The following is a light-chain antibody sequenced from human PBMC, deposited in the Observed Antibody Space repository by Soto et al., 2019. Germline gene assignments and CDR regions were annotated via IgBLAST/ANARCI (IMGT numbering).Light chain of an antibody. CDR3: KKYNSAPHT. CDR1: QGISNY. CDR2: AAS. V-gene: IGKV1-27*01. Sequence: DIQMTQSPSSLSASVGDRVTITCRANQGISNYLAWYQQKPGKVPKLLIYAASTVQSGVPSRFSGSGSGTNFTLTISSLQPEAVATYYCKKYNSAPHTFGQGTKLKIK. J-gene: IGKJ2*01.